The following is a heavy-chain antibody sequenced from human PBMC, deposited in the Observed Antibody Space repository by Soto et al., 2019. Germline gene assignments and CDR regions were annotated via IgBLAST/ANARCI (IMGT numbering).Heavy chain of an antibody. D-gene: IGHD3-10*01. V-gene: IGHV3-23*01. CDR1: GFSLGSNS. CDR2: ISNDGSIT. Sequence: EVQLLESGGGLVQPGGSLRLSCAASGFSLGSNSMAWVRQAPGERLQWISGISNDGSITFYVDSVRGRFTISRDTSRNTLYLQMDSLRVEDTALYFCAKWSGFGDAWGQGTLVTVSS. CDR3: AKWSGFGDA. J-gene: IGHJ5*02.